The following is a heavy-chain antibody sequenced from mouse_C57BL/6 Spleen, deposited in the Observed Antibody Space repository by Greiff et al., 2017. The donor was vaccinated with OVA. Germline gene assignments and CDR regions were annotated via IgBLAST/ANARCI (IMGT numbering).Heavy chain of an antibody. Sequence: QVQLQQPGAELVKPGASVKLSCKASGYTFTSYWMQWVKQRPGQGLEWIGEIDPSDSYTNYNQKFKGKATLTVDTSSSTADMQLSSLTSEDSAVYYCARGDLLWYAMDYWGQGTSVTVSS. D-gene: IGHD2-1*01. V-gene: IGHV1-50*01. CDR3: ARGDLLWYAMDY. CDR2: IDPSDSYT. J-gene: IGHJ4*01. CDR1: GYTFTSYW.